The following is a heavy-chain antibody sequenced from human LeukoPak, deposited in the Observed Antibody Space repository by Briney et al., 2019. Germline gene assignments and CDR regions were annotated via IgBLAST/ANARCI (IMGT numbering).Heavy chain of an antibody. CDR1: GFPFDDYA. CDR2: ISWNSDTI. D-gene: IGHD2-15*01. Sequence: SGGSLQLSCATSGFPFDDYAMHWVRPAPGKGLEWVARISWNSDTIAYADSERGRFTISRDNARNSLYLHMDSLRTEDTAFYYCARNRHLGGVTWYFFDYWGQGTLVTV. CDR3: ARNRHLGGVTWYFFDY. V-gene: IGHV3-9*01. J-gene: IGHJ4*02.